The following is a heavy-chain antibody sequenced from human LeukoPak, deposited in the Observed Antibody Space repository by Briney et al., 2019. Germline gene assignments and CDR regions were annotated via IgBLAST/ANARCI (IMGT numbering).Heavy chain of an antibody. CDR2: MSGWDGST. CDR1: GFTFSGQN. Sequence: PGGSLRLSCAASGFTFSGQNTRWARQAPGKGQEWVSVMSGWDGSTHYADSVKGRFTISRDDSKNTLYLQMDSLKAEDTAVYYCVKGAWPEYWGQGVLVTVSS. CDR3: VKGAWPEY. J-gene: IGHJ4*02. V-gene: IGHV3-23*01.